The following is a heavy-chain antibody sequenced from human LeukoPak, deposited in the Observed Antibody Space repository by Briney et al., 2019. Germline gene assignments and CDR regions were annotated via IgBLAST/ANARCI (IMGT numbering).Heavy chain of an antibody. D-gene: IGHD3-3*01. CDR1: GGSFSGYY. CDR3: ARGLYDFWSGHYTGRFDY. CDR2: INHSGST. J-gene: IGHJ4*02. Sequence: SETLSLTCAVYGGSFSGYYWSWIRQPPGKGLEWIGEINHSGSTNYNPSLKSRVTISVDTSKNQFSLKLSSVTAADTAVYYCARGLYDFWSGHYTGRFDYWGQGTLVTVSS. V-gene: IGHV4-34*01.